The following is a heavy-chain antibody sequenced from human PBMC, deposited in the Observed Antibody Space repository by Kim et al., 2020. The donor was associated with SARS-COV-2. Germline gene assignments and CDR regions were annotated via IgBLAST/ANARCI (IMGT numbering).Heavy chain of an antibody. J-gene: IGHJ6*02. CDR2: IIPIFGTA. Sequence: SVKVSCKASGGTFSSYAISWVRQAPGQGLEWMGGIIPIFGTANYAQKFQGRVTITADESTSTAYMELSSLRSEDTAVYYCARPDIVVVPAAQKWGNYYYYGMDVWGQGTTVTVSS. V-gene: IGHV1-69*13. D-gene: IGHD2-2*01. CDR3: ARPDIVVVPAAQKWGNYYYYGMDV. CDR1: GGTFSSYA.